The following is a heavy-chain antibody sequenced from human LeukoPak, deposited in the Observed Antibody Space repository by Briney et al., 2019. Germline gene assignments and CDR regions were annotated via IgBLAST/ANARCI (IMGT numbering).Heavy chain of an antibody. CDR3: ARPVISCSSHSCFAYAFDI. CDR2: INNDGSNI. J-gene: IGHJ3*02. V-gene: IGHV3-74*01. CDR1: GFTFSSFS. Sequence: PGGSLRLSCAASGFTFSSFSMNWVRQAPGKGLVWVSCINNDGSNIRYADSVKGRFSISRDNAKNTLYLQMNSLRAEDTAVYYCARPVISCSSHSCFAYAFDIWVQGTMATVSS. D-gene: IGHD2-2*01.